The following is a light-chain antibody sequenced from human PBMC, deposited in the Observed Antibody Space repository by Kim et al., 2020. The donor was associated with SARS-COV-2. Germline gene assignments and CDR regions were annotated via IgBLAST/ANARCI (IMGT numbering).Light chain of an antibody. J-gene: IGKJ2*01. CDR3: QQYLMSLPGYI. CDR1: QSISSTF. V-gene: IGKV3-20*01. Sequence: EIVLTQSPDTLSLSPGEGATLSCRASQSISSTFLAWYQHKPGQAPRLLIYGASLRATGIPDRFSGSGSGTDFTLTISRLEPEDFAVYYCQQYLMSLPGYIFGQGTKLEI. CDR2: GAS.